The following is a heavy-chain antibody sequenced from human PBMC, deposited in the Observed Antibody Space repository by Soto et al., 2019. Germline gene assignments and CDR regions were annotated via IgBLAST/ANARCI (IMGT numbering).Heavy chain of an antibody. CDR2: IIPILGIA. Sequence: QVQLVQSGAEVKKPGSSVKVSCKASGGTFSSYTISWVRQAPGQGLEWMGRIIPILGIANYAQKFQGRVTITADKSTSTAYRELSSLRSEDTAVYYSARSHADNGWFAPWGQGTLVTVSS. CDR3: ARSHADNGWFAP. CDR1: GGTFSSYT. D-gene: IGHD1-1*01. V-gene: IGHV1-69*02. J-gene: IGHJ5*02.